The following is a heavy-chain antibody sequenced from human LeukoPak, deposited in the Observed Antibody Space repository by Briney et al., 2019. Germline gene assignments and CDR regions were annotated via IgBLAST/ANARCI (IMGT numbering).Heavy chain of an antibody. V-gene: IGHV3-23*01. CDR1: GFSFSNYG. D-gene: IGHD6-19*01. CDR3: ARASGWSFDY. Sequence: GGSLRLSCAASGFSFSNYGMAWVRPVPGKGLEWVTAISASGDSTYYTDSVRGRFSISRDNSKNTLYLQMNSLRAEDTAVYYCARASGWSFDYWGQGTLVTVSS. CDR2: ISASGDST. J-gene: IGHJ4*02.